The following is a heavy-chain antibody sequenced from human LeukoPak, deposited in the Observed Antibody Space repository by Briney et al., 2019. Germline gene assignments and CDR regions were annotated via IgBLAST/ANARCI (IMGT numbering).Heavy chain of an antibody. CDR3: ARHKEVGDYYYFDY. Sequence: GASVKVSCKAPGYTFTSYYMHWVRQAPGQGLEWMGIINPSGGSTSYTQKFQGRVTMTRDTSTTTVYMELSSLRSQDTAVYYCARHKEVGDYYYFDYWGQGTLVTVSS. V-gene: IGHV1-46*01. J-gene: IGHJ4*02. CDR2: INPSGGST. CDR1: GYTFTSYY. D-gene: IGHD2/OR15-2a*01.